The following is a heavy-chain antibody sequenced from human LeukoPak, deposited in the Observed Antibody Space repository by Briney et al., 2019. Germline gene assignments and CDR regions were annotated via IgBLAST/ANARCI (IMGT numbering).Heavy chain of an antibody. CDR1: GYTFTNYH. J-gene: IGHJ4*02. V-gene: IGHV1-8*03. CDR3: ARTTSLTASGYDY. Sequence: ASGKFCCKASGYTFTNYHINWVRQAPGQGLEWMGWINPNTGDRGYAQKFQGRVSITSDTSISTAYMELGSLRSEDTAVYFCARTTSLTASGYDYWGQGTLVTVSS. D-gene: IGHD4-17*01. CDR2: INPNTGDR.